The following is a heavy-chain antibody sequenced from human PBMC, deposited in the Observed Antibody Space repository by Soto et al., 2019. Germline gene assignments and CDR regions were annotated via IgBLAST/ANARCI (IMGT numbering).Heavy chain of an antibody. V-gene: IGHV4-61*01. Sequence: SETLSLTCTVSGGSVSSGSYYWSWIRQPPGKGLEWIGYIYYSGSTNYNPSLKSRVTISVDTSKNQFSLKLSSVTAADTAVYYCARESITMSHDYWGQGTLFTVSS. J-gene: IGHJ4*02. CDR2: IYYSGST. CDR3: ARESITMSHDY. CDR1: GGSVSSGSYY. D-gene: IGHD3-10*02.